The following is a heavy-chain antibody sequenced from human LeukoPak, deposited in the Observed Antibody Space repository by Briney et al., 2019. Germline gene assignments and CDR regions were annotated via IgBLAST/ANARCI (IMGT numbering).Heavy chain of an antibody. Sequence: GGSLRLSCAASGFTFSSYWMSWVRHAPGKGLEWVANIKQDGSEKYYVDSVKGRFTISRDNAKNSLYLQMNSLRAEDTAVYYCARDPYSGSYGDYYYYYMDVWGKGTTVTISS. V-gene: IGHV3-7*03. J-gene: IGHJ6*03. CDR3: ARDPYSGSYGDYYYYYMDV. CDR1: GFTFSSYW. CDR2: IKQDGSEK. D-gene: IGHD1-26*01.